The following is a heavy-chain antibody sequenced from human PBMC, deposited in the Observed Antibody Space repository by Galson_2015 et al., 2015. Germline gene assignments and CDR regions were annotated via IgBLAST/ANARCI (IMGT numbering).Heavy chain of an antibody. CDR1: GFTFSSYA. CDR3: AKDARSGWYKDY. J-gene: IGHJ4*02. D-gene: IGHD6-19*01. CDR2: ISGSGGST. Sequence: SLRLSCAASGFTFSSYAMSWVRQAPGKGLEWVSAISGSGGSTYYAGSVKGRFTISRDNSKNTLYLQMNSLRAEDTAVYYCAKDARSGWYKDYWGQGTLVTVSS. V-gene: IGHV3-23*01.